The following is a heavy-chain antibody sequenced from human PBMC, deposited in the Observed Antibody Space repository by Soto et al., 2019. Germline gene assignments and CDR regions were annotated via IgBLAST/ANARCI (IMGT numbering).Heavy chain of an antibody. Sequence: QVQLVQSGGEVKKPEASVKVSCKTSGYTFTTYGISWVRQAPGQGLEWVGWISAYSGKTHYAQKFQGKVTMTTDTSTNTAYLELRSLRSDDTAVYYCARDPYLGDHQYWGQGTLVTVSS. V-gene: IGHV1-18*01. CDR3: ARDPYLGDHQY. J-gene: IGHJ4*02. CDR1: GYTFTTYG. D-gene: IGHD3-16*01. CDR2: ISAYSGKT.